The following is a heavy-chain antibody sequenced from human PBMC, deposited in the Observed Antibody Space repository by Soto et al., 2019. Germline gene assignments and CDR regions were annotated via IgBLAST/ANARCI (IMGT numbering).Heavy chain of an antibody. CDR3: ARVAPGWYFDL. J-gene: IGHJ2*01. D-gene: IGHD5-12*01. Sequence: EVQLVESGGGLIQPGGSLRLSCAASGFTFSSHDMHWVRQAAGKGLEWVSAIGTGGDTYYQDSVKSRFSISREDFKNSLFLQMNNLGDGDTAVYYCARVAPGWYFDLWGRGTQVFVSS. CDR1: GFTFSSHD. CDR2: IGTGGDT. V-gene: IGHV3-13*01.